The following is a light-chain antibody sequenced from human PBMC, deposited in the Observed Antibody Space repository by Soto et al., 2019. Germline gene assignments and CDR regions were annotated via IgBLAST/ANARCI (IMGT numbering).Light chain of an antibody. CDR3: QQRSNWPLT. CDR1: QSVSSS. CDR2: DVS. Sequence: EIVLTQSPATLSLSPGERATHSCRASQSVSSSLAWYQQKPGQTPRLLIYDVSNRATGIPARFSGSGSGTDFTLTVSSLEPEDFAVYYCQQRSNWPLTFGGGTKVEIK. V-gene: IGKV3-11*01. J-gene: IGKJ4*01.